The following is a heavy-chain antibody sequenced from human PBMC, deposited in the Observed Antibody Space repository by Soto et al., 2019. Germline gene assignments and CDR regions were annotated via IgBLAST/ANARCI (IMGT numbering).Heavy chain of an antibody. D-gene: IGHD2-2*01. Sequence: PSETLSLTCTVSGDSISISSDFWGWIRQPPGRGLERIGSIYHAGSTSYNPSLKSQVTISVDTSKNLFSLKLSSVTAADTAVYYCARGVGIVVVPRERRYMDVWGKGTTVTVSS. J-gene: IGHJ6*03. CDR3: ARGVGIVVVPRERRYMDV. CDR1: GDSISISSDF. CDR2: IYHAGST. V-gene: IGHV4-39*07.